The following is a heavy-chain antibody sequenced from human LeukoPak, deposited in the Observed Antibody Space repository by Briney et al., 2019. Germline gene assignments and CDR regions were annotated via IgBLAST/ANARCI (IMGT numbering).Heavy chain of an antibody. J-gene: IGHJ5*02. CDR2: IIPIFGTA. CDR1: GGTFSSYA. Sequence: SVKVSCKASGGTFSSYAISWVRQAPGQGLEWMGGIIPIFGTANYAQKFQGRVTITTDESTSTAYMELSSLRSEDTAVYYCARCPRSNNWFDPWGQGTLVTVSS. CDR3: ARCPRSNNWFDP. V-gene: IGHV1-69*05. D-gene: IGHD3-10*01.